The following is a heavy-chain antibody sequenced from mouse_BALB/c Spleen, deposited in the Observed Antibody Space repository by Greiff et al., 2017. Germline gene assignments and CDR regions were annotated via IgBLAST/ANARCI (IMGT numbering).Heavy chain of an antibody. CDR2: IDPSDSET. J-gene: IGHJ4*01. V-gene: IGHV1-69*02. CDR3: ARSSYAMDY. Sequence: QVQLQQPGAELVKPGAPVKLSCKASGYTFTSYWMNWVKQRPGRGLEWIGRIDPSDSETHYNQKFKDKATLTVDKSSSTAYIQLSSLTSEDSAVYYCARSSYAMDYWGQGTSVTVSS. CDR1: GYTFTSYW.